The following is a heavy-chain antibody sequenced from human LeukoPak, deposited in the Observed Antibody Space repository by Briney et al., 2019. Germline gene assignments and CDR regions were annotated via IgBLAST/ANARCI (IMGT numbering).Heavy chain of an antibody. J-gene: IGHJ4*02. CDR3: AKGRTEGGALALDY. D-gene: IGHD2-21*01. CDR2: ISGSGGNT. CDR1: GFIFSSYD. Sequence: PGGSLGLSCEASGFIFSSYDMTWVRQAPGKGLEWVSGISGSGGNTYYTDSVRGRLSISRDNSKNTLYLQVNSLRAEDTAVYYCAKGRTEGGALALDYWGQGTPVTVSS. V-gene: IGHV3-23*01.